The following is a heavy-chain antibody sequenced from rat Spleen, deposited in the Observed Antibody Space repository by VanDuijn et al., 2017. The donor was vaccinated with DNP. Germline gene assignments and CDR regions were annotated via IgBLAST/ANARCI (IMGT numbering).Heavy chain of an antibody. CDR3: TTDFERGY. CDR1: GFTFSDYN. D-gene: IGHD1-11*01. CDR2: ISASGGST. Sequence: EVQLMESGGGLVQPGRSMKLSCAASGFTFSDYNMAWVRQAPKKGLEWVASISASGGSTSYRDSVKGRFTISRDNAKSTLYLQMDSLRSEDTATYYCTTDFERGYWGQGVMVTVSS. J-gene: IGHJ2*01. V-gene: IGHV5-27*01.